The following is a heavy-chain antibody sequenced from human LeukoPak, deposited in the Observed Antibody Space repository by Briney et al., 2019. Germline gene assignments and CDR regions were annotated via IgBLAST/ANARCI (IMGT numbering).Heavy chain of an antibody. D-gene: IGHD6-6*01. V-gene: IGHV1-69*13. CDR3: ASPYSSSSEVDYYYYYMDV. J-gene: IGHJ6*03. CDR1: GGTFSSYA. Sequence: ASVKVSCKASGGTFSSYAISWVRQAPGQGLEWMGGIISIFGTANYAQKFQGRVTITADESTSTAYMELSSLRSEDTAVYYCASPYSSSSEVDYYYYYMDVWGKGTTVTVSS. CDR2: IISIFGTA.